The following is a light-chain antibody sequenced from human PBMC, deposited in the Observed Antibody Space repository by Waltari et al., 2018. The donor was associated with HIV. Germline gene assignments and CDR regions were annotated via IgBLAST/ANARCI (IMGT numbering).Light chain of an antibody. CDR3: SSYTSSNTLVV. Sequence: QSALTQPASVSGSPGQSITISCTGTSSDVGGYNYVSWYQHNPGKAPKLMIYDVSKRPSGVSNRFSGSKSGNTASLTISGLQAEDEADYYCSSYTSSNTLVVFGGGTKLTVL. CDR2: DVS. V-gene: IGLV2-14*03. CDR1: SSDVGGYNY. J-gene: IGLJ2*01.